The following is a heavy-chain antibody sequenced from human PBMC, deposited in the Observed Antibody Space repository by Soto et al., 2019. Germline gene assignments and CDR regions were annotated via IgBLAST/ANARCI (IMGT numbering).Heavy chain of an antibody. CDR2: IKQDGSEK. J-gene: IGHJ6*03. Sequence: GGSLRLSCAASGFTFSSYWMSWVRQAPGKGLEWMANIKQDGSEKYYVDSVKGRFTISRDNAKNSLYLQMNSLRAEDTAVYYCARGPGGCSGGSCSYYYYMDVWGKGTTVTVSS. D-gene: IGHD2-15*01. CDR3: ARGPGGCSGGSCSYYYYMDV. V-gene: IGHV3-7*01. CDR1: GFTFSSYW.